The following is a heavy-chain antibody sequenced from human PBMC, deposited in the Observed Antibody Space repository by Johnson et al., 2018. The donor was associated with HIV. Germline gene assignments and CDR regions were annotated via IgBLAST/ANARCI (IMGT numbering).Heavy chain of an antibody. D-gene: IGHD6-19*01. CDR1: GFTFSSYA. CDR3: AKVAVAGTYHDAFDI. CDR2: ISYDGSNK. Sequence: QVQLVESGGGVVQPGRSLRLSCAASGFTFSSYAMHWVRQAPGKGLEWVAVISYDGSNKYYAASVKGRFTSSRDNARNSLYLQMSGLRAEDTALYYCAKVAVAGTYHDAFDIWGQGTMVTVSS. V-gene: IGHV3-30*04. J-gene: IGHJ3*02.